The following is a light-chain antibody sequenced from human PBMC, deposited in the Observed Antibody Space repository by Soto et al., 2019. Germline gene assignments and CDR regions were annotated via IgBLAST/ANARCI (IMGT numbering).Light chain of an antibody. CDR2: AAS. J-gene: IGKJ5*01. V-gene: IGKV1-9*01. Sequence: DIQLTQSPSFLSASVGDRVTITCRANQGISSYLAWYQQKPGKAPKLLIFAASTLQSGVPSRFSGSGSGTEFTLTISSLQPEDFATYYCQQLNGYPITFGQGTRLEIK. CDR1: QGISSY. CDR3: QQLNGYPIT.